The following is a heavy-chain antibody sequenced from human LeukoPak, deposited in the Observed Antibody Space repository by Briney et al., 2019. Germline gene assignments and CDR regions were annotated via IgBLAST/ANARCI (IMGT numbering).Heavy chain of an antibody. CDR2: ISGSGSDT. CDR3: AGSSGWWAHDY. CDR1: GLTFTNYG. Sequence: GGSLRLSWAASGLTFTNYGMTWVRQAPGKRLEWVSSISGSGSDTYYADSVKGRFTISRDNSKNTLYVQMVSLRAEDTAIYYCAGSSGWWAHDYWGQGTLVTVSS. J-gene: IGHJ4*02. D-gene: IGHD6-19*01. V-gene: IGHV3-23*01.